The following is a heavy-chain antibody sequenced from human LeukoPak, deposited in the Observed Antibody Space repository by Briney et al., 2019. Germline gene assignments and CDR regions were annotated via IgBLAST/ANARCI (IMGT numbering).Heavy chain of an antibody. J-gene: IGHJ4*02. Sequence: GGSLRLSCSASGFTFSSYGMNWVRQAPGKGLEWVSYISGSGGSRYYADSVKGRFTISRDNTRNSLYLQMDSLRAEDTALYYCARVEQQLVRGYWGQGTLVTVSS. D-gene: IGHD6-13*01. CDR3: ARVEQQLVRGY. CDR2: ISGSGGSR. CDR1: GFTFSSYG. V-gene: IGHV3-48*03.